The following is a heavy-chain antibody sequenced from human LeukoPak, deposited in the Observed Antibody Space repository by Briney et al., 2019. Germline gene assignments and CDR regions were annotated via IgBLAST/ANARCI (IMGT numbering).Heavy chain of an antibody. Sequence: GGSLRLSCAASGFTYSRYWMSWVRQAPGKGLEWVAVISFDASLEYYADSVKGRFTISRDNSKNTLYLQMNSLKPEDTAVYYCAKQEIGTTWSVGYWGQGTLVTVSS. J-gene: IGHJ4*02. CDR3: AKQEIGTTWSVGY. V-gene: IGHV3-30*18. D-gene: IGHD1-7*01. CDR2: ISFDASLE. CDR1: GFTYSRYW.